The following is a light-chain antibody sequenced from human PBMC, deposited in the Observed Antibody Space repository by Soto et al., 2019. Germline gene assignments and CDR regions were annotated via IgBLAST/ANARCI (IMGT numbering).Light chain of an antibody. CDR2: GPS. V-gene: IGKV3-15*01. Sequence: EMVLTQSPGTLSLSPWERAPLSCRASQSVGIKVTWYQQKPGQAPRLLMSGPSTRATGIPARFSGSGSGTEFTLTISSLQSEDLAIYYGQQYQSWSPITFGQWTRREIK. CDR1: QSVGIK. CDR3: QQYQSWSPIT. J-gene: IGKJ5*01.